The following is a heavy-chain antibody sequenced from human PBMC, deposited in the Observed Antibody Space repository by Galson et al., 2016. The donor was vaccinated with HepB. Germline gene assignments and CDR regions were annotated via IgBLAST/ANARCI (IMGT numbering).Heavy chain of an antibody. Sequence: SETLSLTCTVSGGSISSYYWSWIRQPPGKGLEWIGSIYYSGSTNYNPSLKSRVTISVDTSKNQFSLKLSSVTAADTAMYYCARQGCGTTSCHTVDSWGQGTLVTVSS. D-gene: IGHD2-2*01. CDR1: GGSISSYY. J-gene: IGHJ4*02. CDR3: ARQGCGTTSCHTVDS. CDR2: IYYSGST. V-gene: IGHV4-59*01.